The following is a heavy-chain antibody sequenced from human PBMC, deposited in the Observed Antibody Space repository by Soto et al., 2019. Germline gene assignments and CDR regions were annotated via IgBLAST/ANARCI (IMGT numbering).Heavy chain of an antibody. D-gene: IGHD1-26*01. Sequence: QVQLVQSGGEVKRPGASLKVSCKTSGYTFTSHGISWVRQAPGQGLECMGWISTFNGKTDYAQKFQGRVTMTADTLTSTVYMEVKSLRSDDTAVYYCARLLTEGATFREDAFDLWGQGTRVTVSS. CDR2: ISTFNGKT. J-gene: IGHJ3*01. CDR1: GYTFTSHG. CDR3: ARLLTEGATFREDAFDL. V-gene: IGHV1-18*01.